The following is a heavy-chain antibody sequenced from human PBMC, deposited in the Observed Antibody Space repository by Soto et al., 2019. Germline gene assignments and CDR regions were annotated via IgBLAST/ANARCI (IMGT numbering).Heavy chain of an antibody. Sequence: ASVNVSCKASGYTFTSYAMHWVRQAPGQRLEWMGWINAGNGNTKYSQKFQGRVTITRDTSASTAYMELSSLRSEDTAMYYCARAGDDCSPAKCYVIDYWGHVTMVTLSS. J-gene: IGHJ4*01. CDR3: ARAGDDCSPAKCYVIDY. D-gene: IGHD2-2*01. V-gene: IGHV1-3*01. CDR1: GYTFTSYA. CDR2: INAGNGNT.